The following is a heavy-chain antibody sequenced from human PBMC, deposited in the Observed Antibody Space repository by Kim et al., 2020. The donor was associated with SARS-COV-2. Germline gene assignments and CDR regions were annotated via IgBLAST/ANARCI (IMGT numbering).Heavy chain of an antibody. V-gene: IGHV4-31*03. J-gene: IGHJ5*02. CDR2: IYYSGST. D-gene: IGHD3-9*01. CDR1: GGSISSGGYY. Sequence: SETLSLTCTVSGGSISSGGYYWSWIRQHPGKGLEWIGYIYYSGSTYYNPSLKSRVTISVDTSKNQFSLKLSSVTAADTAVYYCAREDDILTGGFDPWGQGTLVTVSS. CDR3: AREDDILTGGFDP.